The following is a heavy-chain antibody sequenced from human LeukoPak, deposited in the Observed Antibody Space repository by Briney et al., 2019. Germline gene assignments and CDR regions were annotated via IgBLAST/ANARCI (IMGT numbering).Heavy chain of an antibody. CDR1: GGSISSGSYY. CDR3: ARLFSDSVVVVVTNYYMDV. D-gene: IGHD3-22*01. V-gene: IGHV4-61*02. J-gene: IGHJ6*03. CDR2: IYTSGST. Sequence: SQTLSLTCTVSGGSISSGSYYWSWIRQPAGKGLEWTGRIYTSGSTNYNPSLKSRVTISVDTSKNQFSLKLSSVTAADTAVYYCARLFSDSVVVVVTNYYMDVWGKGTTVTVSS.